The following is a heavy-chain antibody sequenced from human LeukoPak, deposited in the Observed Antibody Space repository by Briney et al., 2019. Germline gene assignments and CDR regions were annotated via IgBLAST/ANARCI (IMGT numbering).Heavy chain of an antibody. CDR1: GFTFSSYA. D-gene: IGHD2/OR15-2a*01. V-gene: IGHV3-23*01. J-gene: IGHJ5*02. CDR3: AKNQEIIIIPECWFDP. Sequence: GGSLRLSCAASGFTFSSYAMSWVRQAPGKGLEWVSGISGSGDSTYYADSVKGRFTISRDNSKNTLYLQMNSLRAEDTAVYLCAKNQEIIIIPECWFDPWGQGTLVTVSS. CDR2: ISGSGDST.